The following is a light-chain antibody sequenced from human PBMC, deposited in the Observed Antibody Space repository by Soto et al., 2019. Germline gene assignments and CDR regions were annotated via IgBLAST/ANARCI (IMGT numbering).Light chain of an antibody. V-gene: IGKV3-11*01. CDR2: DAS. Sequence: EIVLTQSPATLSLSPGERATLSCRASQSVSTYLAWYQVKPGRAPRLLIYDASNRATGIPARFSGSGSGTDFTLTISSLEPEDFAVYYCQQRSDWVTVGQGTRLEIK. J-gene: IGKJ5*01. CDR3: QQRSDWVT. CDR1: QSVSTY.